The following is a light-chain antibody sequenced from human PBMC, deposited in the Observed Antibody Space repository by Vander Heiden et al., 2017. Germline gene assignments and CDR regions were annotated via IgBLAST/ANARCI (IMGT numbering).Light chain of an antibody. V-gene: IGKV3-11*01. CDR1: QSVRCY. Sequence: EIVLTQSPATLSLSPGERATISCRSSQSVRCYLAWYQQKPGRPPRLLIYDASTRATGIPARFSGSGSGTDFTLTISSLEPEDFAVYYCQQRSNWPPLTFGGGTKVEIK. J-gene: IGKJ4*01. CDR3: QQRSNWPPLT. CDR2: DAS.